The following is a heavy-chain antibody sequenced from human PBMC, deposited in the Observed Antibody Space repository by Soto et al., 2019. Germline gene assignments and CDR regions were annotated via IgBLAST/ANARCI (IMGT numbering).Heavy chain of an antibody. V-gene: IGHV1-69*13. CDR1: GGTFSSYA. J-gene: IGHJ4*02. CDR3: ARNRMEMATMTDFDY. D-gene: IGHD5-12*01. CDR2: IIPIFGTA. Sequence: SVKVSCKASGGTFSSYAISWVRQAPGQGLEWMGGIIPIFGTANYAQKFQGRVTITADESTSTAYMELSSLRSEDTAVYYCARNRMEMATMTDFDYWGQGTMVTVYS.